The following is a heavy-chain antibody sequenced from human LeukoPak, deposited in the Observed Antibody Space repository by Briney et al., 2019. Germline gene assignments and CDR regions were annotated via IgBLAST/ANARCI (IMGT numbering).Heavy chain of an antibody. V-gene: IGHV1-2*02. D-gene: IGHD2-21*01. Sequence: ASVKVSCKASGYTFTGYYMHWVRQAPGQGLEWMGWINPNSSGTNYAQKFQGRVTMTRDTSISTAYMELSRLRSDDTAVYYCARDWAVVVIATFGYYMDVWGKGTTVTVSS. CDR2: INPNSSGT. J-gene: IGHJ6*03. CDR1: GYTFTGYY. CDR3: ARDWAVVVIATFGYYMDV.